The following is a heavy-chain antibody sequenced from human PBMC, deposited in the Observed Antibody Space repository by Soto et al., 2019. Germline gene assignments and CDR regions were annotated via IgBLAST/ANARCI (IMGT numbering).Heavy chain of an antibody. J-gene: IGHJ4*02. CDR1: GDSVSSASAS. CDR3: ARDYIHFYFDS. CDR2: TYYRSKWYD. Sequence: QTLSLTCAISGDSVSSASASWHWIRHSPSRGLEWLLRTYYRSKWYDDYALSLKSRITIKPDTSKNQFSLQLNSVTPEDTAVYYCARDYIHFYFDSWGQGTLVTVSS. V-gene: IGHV6-1*01.